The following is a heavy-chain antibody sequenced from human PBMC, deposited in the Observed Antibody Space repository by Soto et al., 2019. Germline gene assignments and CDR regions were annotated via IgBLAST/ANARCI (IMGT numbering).Heavy chain of an antibody. V-gene: IGHV3-43D*04. J-gene: IGHJ2*01. CDR2: VAWDGTYA. Sequence: GGSLRLSCAASGFTFNDYAMHWVRQSPGKGLEWVSLVAWDGTYAYYADSVKGRFTISRDNSKKSLYLQMSGLSAEDTALYYCVRGPPGYWYFDLWGRGTLVTVSS. CDR1: GFTFNDYA. CDR3: VRGPPGYWYFDL.